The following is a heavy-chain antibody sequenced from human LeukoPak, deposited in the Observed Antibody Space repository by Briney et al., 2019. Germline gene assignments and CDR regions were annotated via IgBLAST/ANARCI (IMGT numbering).Heavy chain of an antibody. Sequence: GGSLRLSCAASGFTFSSYGMHWVRQAPGKGLEWVAVISYEGKNKYYADSVKGRFTISRDNSKNTLYLEMNSLRPEDTAVYFCAKEKDYYVSGSNSDWGQGTLVTVSS. CDR3: AKEKDYYVSGSNSD. CDR2: ISYEGKNK. J-gene: IGHJ4*02. D-gene: IGHD3-10*01. CDR1: GFTFSSYG. V-gene: IGHV3-30*18.